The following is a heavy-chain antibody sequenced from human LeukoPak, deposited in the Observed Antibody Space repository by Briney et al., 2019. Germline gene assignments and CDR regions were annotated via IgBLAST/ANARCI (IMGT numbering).Heavy chain of an antibody. D-gene: IGHD3-10*01. CDR1: GYTFTGYY. V-gene: IGHV1-2*02. Sequence: ASVKVSCKASGYTFTGYYMHWVRQAPGQGLAWMGWINPNSGGTNYAQKFQGRVTMTRDTSISTAYMELSRLRSDDTAVYYCARVTTRMVGGYYYYYGMDVWGQGTTVTVSS. CDR3: ARVTTRMVGGYYYYYGMDV. J-gene: IGHJ6*02. CDR2: INPNSGGT.